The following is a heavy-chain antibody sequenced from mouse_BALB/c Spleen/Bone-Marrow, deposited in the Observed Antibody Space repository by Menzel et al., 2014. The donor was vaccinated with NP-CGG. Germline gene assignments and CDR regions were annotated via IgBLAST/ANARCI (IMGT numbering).Heavy chain of an antibody. CDR1: GFNIKDTY. J-gene: IGHJ3*01. Sequence: VQRQQYGAELVKPGASVKLSCTASGFNIKDTYMHWVKQRPEQGLEWIGRIDPANGNTKYDPKFQGKATITADTSSNTAYLQLSSLTSEDTAVYYCANYYYGSSLFAYWGQGTLVTVSA. V-gene: IGHV14-3*02. D-gene: IGHD1-1*01. CDR2: IDPANGNT. CDR3: ANYYYGSSLFAY.